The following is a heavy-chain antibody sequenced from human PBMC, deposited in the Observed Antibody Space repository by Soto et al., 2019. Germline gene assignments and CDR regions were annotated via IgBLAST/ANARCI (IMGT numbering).Heavy chain of an antibody. J-gene: IGHJ6*02. CDR3: SRTDCTSTTCALYYYYGVDV. CDR2: ISAYNGNT. Sequence: ASVKVSCKASGYTFTNYGINWVRQAPGQGLEWMGWISAYNGNTNYAQKLQGRVTMTTDASSSTAYMELRNLTSDDTAVYYCSRTDCTSTTCALYYYYGVDVWGQGTTVTVSS. D-gene: IGHD2-2*01. CDR1: GYTFTNYG. V-gene: IGHV1-18*04.